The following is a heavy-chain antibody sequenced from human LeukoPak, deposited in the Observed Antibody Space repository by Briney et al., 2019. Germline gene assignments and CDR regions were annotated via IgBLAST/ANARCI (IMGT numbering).Heavy chain of an antibody. D-gene: IGHD2-2*01. V-gene: IGHV1-8*01. J-gene: IGHJ4*02. Sequence: ASVKVSCKASGYTFTSYDTNWVRQATGQGLEWMGWMNPNSGNTGYAQKFQGRVTMTRNTSISTAYMELSSLRSEDTAVYYCARAPFRRTNQLQYYFGYWGQGTLVTVSS. CDR3: ARAPFRRTNQLQYYFGY. CDR1: GYTFTSYD. CDR2: MNPNSGNT.